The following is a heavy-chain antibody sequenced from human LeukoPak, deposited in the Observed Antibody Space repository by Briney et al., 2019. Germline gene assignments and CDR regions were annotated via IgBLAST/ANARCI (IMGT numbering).Heavy chain of an antibody. J-gene: IGHJ4*02. CDR3: ARDPPWVAATPINYFDY. D-gene: IGHD2-15*01. CDR2: ISSSSSYI. V-gene: IGHV3-21*01. Sequence: PGASLILSCAASGFTFSSYSMNWVRQAPGKGLEWVSAISSSSSYIYYADSVKGRVTISRDNAKNSLSLQMNSLRAEDTAVYYCARDPPWVAATPINYFDYWGQGTLVTVSS. CDR1: GFTFSSYS.